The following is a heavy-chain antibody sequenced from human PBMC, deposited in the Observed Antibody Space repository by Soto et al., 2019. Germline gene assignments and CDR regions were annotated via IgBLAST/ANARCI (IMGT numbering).Heavy chain of an antibody. CDR1: GGTVSSYT. CDR2: IITILGIA. J-gene: IGHJ4*02. D-gene: IGHD1-1*01. CDR3: ARAVNSRSGFDY. V-gene: IGHV1-69*02. Sequence: QVQLVQSGAEVKKPGSSVKVSCKASGGTVSSYTISWVRQAPGQGLEWMGRIITILGIANYAQKFQGRVTITADKSTSTAYMELSSLRSEDTAVYYCARAVNSRSGFDYWGQGTLVTVSS.